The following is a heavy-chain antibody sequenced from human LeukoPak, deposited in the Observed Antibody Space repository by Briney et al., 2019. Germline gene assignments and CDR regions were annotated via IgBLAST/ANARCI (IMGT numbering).Heavy chain of an antibody. CDR3: ARESPPQYSYDSSSYLGPMDAFDI. CDR2: ISYDGSNK. CDR1: GFTFSSYG. D-gene: IGHD3-22*01. Sequence: GRSLRLSCAASGFTFSSYGMHWVRQAPGKGLEWVAVISYDGSNKYYADSVKGRFTISRDNAKNSLYLQMNSLRAEDTAVYYCARESPPQYSYDSSSYLGPMDAFDIWGQGTMVTVSS. V-gene: IGHV3-30*03. J-gene: IGHJ3*02.